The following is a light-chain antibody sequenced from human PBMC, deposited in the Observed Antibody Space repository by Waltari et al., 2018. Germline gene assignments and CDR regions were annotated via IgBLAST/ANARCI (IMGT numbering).Light chain of an antibody. J-gene: IGLJ3*02. CDR1: SLRTYY. CDR3: NSRSRDNSGNLRV. Sequence: SSELTQDPAVSVALGQTVRISCQGDSLRTYYASWYQLKPGQAPVLVIYNKNSRPSGIPHRFSGSSSGNTASLTITGVQAEDDADYYCNSRSRDNSGNLRVFGGGTKLTVL. V-gene: IGLV3-19*01. CDR2: NKN.